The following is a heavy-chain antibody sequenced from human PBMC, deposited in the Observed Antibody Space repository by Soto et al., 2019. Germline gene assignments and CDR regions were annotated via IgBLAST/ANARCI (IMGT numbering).Heavy chain of an antibody. CDR1: GGSISSYY. D-gene: IGHD1-26*01. CDR2: IYYSGSA. J-gene: IGHJ4*02. V-gene: IGHV4-59*01. CDR3: ARVNYSGSYHFDY. Sequence: SETLSLTCTVSGGSISSYYWSWIRQPPGKGLEWIGYIYYSGSANYNPSLKSRVTISVDTSKNQFSLKLSSVTAADTAVYYCARVNYSGSYHFDYWGQGTLVTVSS.